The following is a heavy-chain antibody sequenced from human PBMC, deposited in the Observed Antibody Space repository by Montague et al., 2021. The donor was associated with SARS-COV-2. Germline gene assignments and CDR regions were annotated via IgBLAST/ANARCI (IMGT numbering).Heavy chain of an antibody. CDR1: GGSISSGSYY. J-gene: IGHJ3*02. Sequence: TLFLTCTVSGGSISSGSYYWSWIRQPAGKGLEWIGRIYTSGSTNYNPSLKGRVTISVDTSKNQFFLKLSSVTAADTAVYYCARDPAPYYGSGSYYNPIDAFDIWGQGTMVTVSS. CDR2: IYTSGST. V-gene: IGHV4-61*02. D-gene: IGHD3-10*01. CDR3: ARDPAPYYGSGSYYNPIDAFDI.